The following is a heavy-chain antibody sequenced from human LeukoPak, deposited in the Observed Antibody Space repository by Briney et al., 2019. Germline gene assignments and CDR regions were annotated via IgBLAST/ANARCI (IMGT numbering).Heavy chain of an antibody. V-gene: IGHV3-23*01. D-gene: IGHD3-22*01. CDR2: ISGSGGST. Sequence: GGSLRLSCAASGFTFSSYGMSWVRQAPGKGLEWVSAISGSGGSTYYADSVKGRFTISRDNSKNTLYLQMNSLRAEDTAVYYCAKESYYDSSGSREDYWGQGTLVTVSS. J-gene: IGHJ4*02. CDR1: GFTFSSYG. CDR3: AKESYYDSSGSREDY.